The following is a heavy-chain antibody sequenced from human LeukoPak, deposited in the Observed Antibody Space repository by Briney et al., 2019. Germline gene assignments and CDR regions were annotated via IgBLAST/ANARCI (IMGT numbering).Heavy chain of an antibody. V-gene: IGHV3-33*01. CDR3: ARDPAAGYSSYYFDY. Sequence: GRSLRLSCAASGFTFSSYDMHWVRQAPGKGLEWVAVIWYDGSNKYYADSVKGRFTISRDNSKNTLYLQMNSLRAEDTAVYYCARDPAAGYSSYYFDYWGQGTLVTVSS. D-gene: IGHD6-13*01. CDR2: IWYDGSNK. J-gene: IGHJ4*02. CDR1: GFTFSSYD.